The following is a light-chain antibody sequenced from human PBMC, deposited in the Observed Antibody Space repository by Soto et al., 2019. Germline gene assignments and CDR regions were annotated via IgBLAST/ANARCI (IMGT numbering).Light chain of an antibody. J-gene: IGKJ4*01. CDR1: QSVSSSS. CDR3: HQYYTSPLT. V-gene: IGKV3-20*01. CDR2: GAS. Sequence: EIVLTQSPGTLSLSPGERATLSCRASQSVSSSSLAWYQQKPGQAPRLLMYGASRRATGIPDRFSGSGSGTGFTLIISRLEPEDFAVYYCHQYYTSPLTFGGGTKVDIK.